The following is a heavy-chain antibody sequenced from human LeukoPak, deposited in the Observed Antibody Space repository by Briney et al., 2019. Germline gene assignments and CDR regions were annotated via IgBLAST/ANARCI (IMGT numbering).Heavy chain of an antibody. V-gene: IGHV4-34*01. CDR2: INHSGST. Sequence: PSETLSLTCAVYGGSFSGYYWSWIRQPPGKGLEWIGEINHSGSTNYNPSLKSRVTISVDTSKNQFSLKLSSVTAADTAVYYCARLRGSMTTVTSLFDYWGQGTLVTVSS. CDR3: ARLRGSMTTVTSLFDY. CDR1: GGSFSGYY. D-gene: IGHD4-17*01. J-gene: IGHJ4*02.